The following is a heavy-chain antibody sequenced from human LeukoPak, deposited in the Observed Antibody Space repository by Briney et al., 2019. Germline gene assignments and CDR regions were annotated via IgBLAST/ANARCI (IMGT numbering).Heavy chain of an antibody. CDR1: GGSITSSSYY. V-gene: IGHV4-39*01. CDR3: ARGRRDGYTLYYMDV. Sequence: SETLSLTCTVSGGSITSSSYYWGWIRQPPGKGLEWIGSIYYSGSTYYNPSVKSRVTISVDTSKNQFSLKLSSVTAADTAVYYCARGRRDGYTLYYMDVWAKGTTVTISS. D-gene: IGHD5-24*01. J-gene: IGHJ6*03. CDR2: IYYSGST.